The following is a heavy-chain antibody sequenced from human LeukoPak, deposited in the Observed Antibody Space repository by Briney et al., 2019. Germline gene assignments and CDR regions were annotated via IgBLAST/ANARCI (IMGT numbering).Heavy chain of an antibody. CDR1: GFTFSKHW. CDR3: AELGITMIGGV. CDR2: IKQDGSEK. Sequence: GGSLRLSCVASGFTFSKHWMSWVRQAPGKGLEWVANIKQDGSEKYYVDSVKGRFTISKDNAKNSLYLQMNSLRAEDTAVYYCAELGITMIGGVWGKGTTVTISS. J-gene: IGHJ6*04. V-gene: IGHV3-7*01. D-gene: IGHD3-10*02.